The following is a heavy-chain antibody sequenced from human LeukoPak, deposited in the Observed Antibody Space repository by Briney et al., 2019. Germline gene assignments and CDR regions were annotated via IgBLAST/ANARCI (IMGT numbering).Heavy chain of an antibody. CDR1: GFTFSSYS. CDR2: ISSSSSTI. CDR3: ARAPDNYYDSSGSFDY. D-gene: IGHD3-22*01. V-gene: IGHV3-48*01. J-gene: IGHJ4*02. Sequence: GGSLRLSCAASGFTFSSYSMNWVRQAPGKGLEWVSYISSSSSTIYYADSVKGRFTISRDNAKNSLYLQMNSLRAEDTAVYYCARAPDNYYDSSGSFDYWGQGTLVTVSS.